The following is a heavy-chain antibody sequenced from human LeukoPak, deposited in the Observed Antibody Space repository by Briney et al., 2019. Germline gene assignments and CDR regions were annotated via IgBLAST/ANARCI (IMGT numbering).Heavy chain of an antibody. CDR1: GGSISSYY. CDR2: IYNSGST. Sequence: KSSETLSLTCSVSGGSISSYYWSWIRQPPGKGLEWIGYIYNSGSTNYNPSLKSRVTISLDTSKNVFSLNLTSVTAADTAIYYCALGSETYYGASDIWGQGTIVTVSS. CDR3: ALGSETYYGASDI. D-gene: IGHD3-22*01. J-gene: IGHJ3*02. V-gene: IGHV4-59*12.